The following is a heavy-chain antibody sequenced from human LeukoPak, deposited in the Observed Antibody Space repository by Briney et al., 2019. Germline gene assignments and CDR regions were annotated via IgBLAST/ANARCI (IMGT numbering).Heavy chain of an antibody. CDR1: GFTFSSYS. V-gene: IGHV3-21*01. Sequence: GGSLRLSCAASGFTFSSYSMNWVRQAPGKGLEWVSSISSSSSYIYYADSVKGRFTISRDNAKNSLYLQMNSLRAEDTAVYCCARELRGGGWYFDYRGQGTLVTVSP. D-gene: IGHD6-19*01. CDR3: ARELRGGGWYFDY. CDR2: ISSSSSYI. J-gene: IGHJ4*02.